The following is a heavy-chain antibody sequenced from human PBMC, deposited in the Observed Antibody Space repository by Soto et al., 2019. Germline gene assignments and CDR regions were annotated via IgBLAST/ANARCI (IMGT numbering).Heavy chain of an antibody. D-gene: IGHD6-13*01. J-gene: IGHJ4*02. CDR2: INHSGST. V-gene: IGHV4-34*01. CDR1: GGSFSGYY. CDR3: ASGLAAALYYFDY. Sequence: PSETLSLTCAVYGGSFSGYYWSWIRQPPGKGLEWIGEINHSGSTNYNPSLKSRVTISVDTSKNQFSLKLSSVTAAGTAVYYCASGLAAALYYFDYWGQGTLVTVSS.